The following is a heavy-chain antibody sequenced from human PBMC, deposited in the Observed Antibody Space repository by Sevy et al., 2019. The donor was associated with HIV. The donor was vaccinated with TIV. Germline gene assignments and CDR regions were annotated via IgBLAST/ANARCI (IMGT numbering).Heavy chain of an antibody. CDR1: GGSISVYY. J-gene: IGHJ5*02. D-gene: IGHD5-12*01. V-gene: IGHV4-59*01. Sequence: SETLSLTCTVSGGSISVYYWSWIRQPPGKELEYIGYVYHPGSTNYNPSLKSRVTISVDTSNNQFSLKLTSVTAADTAVYYCARAPPVRSGDDSLNWFDPWGQGTLVTVSS. CDR2: VYHPGST. CDR3: ARAPPVRSGDDSLNWFDP.